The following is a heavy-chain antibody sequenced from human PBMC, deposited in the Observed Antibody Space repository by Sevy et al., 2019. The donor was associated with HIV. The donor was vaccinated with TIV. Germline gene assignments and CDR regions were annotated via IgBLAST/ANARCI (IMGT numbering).Heavy chain of an antibody. V-gene: IGHV1-24*01. CDR2: SDPEDGET. CDR3: ATGKGSGDRKKYGMDV. D-gene: IGHD6-19*01. CDR1: GYTLTELS. Sequence: ASVKVSCKVSGYTLTELSMHWVRQAPGKGLEWMGGSDPEDGETIYAQKFQGRVTMTEDTSTDTAYMELSSLRSEDTAVYYCATGKGSGDRKKYGMDVWGQGTTVTVSS. J-gene: IGHJ6*02.